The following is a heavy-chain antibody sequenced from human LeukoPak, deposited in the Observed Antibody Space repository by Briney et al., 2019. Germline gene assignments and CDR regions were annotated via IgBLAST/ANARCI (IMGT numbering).Heavy chain of an antibody. D-gene: IGHD3-22*01. CDR3: ARAHYYDSSGLDF. CDR2: SSYSGGST. V-gene: IGHV3-23*01. J-gene: IGHJ4*02. Sequence: SSYSGGSTHYADSVMGRFAISRDNSKNTLYLQMNSLRAEDTAVYYCARAHYYDSSGLDFWGQGTLVTVSS.